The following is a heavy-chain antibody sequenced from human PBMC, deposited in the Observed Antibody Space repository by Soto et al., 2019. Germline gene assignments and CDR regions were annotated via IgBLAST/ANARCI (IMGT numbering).Heavy chain of an antibody. CDR2: ISGSGGST. J-gene: IGHJ2*01. D-gene: IGHD7-27*01. CDR1: GFTFSSYA. CDR3: AKASWGRYWYFDL. Sequence: GGSLRLSCAASGFTFSSYAMSWVRQAPGKGLEWISAISGSGGSTYYADSVKGRFTISRDNSKNTLYLQMNSLRAEDTAVYYCAKASWGRYWYFDLWGRGTLVTVSS. V-gene: IGHV3-23*01.